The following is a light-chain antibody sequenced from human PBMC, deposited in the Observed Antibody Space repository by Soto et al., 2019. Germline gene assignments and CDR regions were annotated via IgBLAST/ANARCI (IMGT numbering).Light chain of an antibody. Sequence: EVVLTQSPATLSLSPGERATLSCRASQSVSSYFAWYQQKPGQAPRLLIYDASNRATGIPARFSGSGSGTDFTLTISSLEPEDFAVYYCQQRSNLPPWTFGPGTKVEIK. V-gene: IGKV3-11*01. CDR3: QQRSNLPPWT. CDR2: DAS. J-gene: IGKJ1*01. CDR1: QSVSSY.